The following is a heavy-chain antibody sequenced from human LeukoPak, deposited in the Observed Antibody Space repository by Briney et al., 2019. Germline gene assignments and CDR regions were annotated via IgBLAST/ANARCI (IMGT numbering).Heavy chain of an antibody. V-gene: IGHV4-39*07. CDR3: ARDIGYCSSTTCYYYYMDA. CDR2: ISYSGST. J-gene: IGHJ6*03. Sequence: SETLSLTCTVSGGSISSSSYYWGWIRQPPGKGLEWIGSISYSGSTLYNPSLKSRVTISMDTSKNQFSLKLSSVAAADTAVYYCARDIGYCSSTTCYYYYMDAWGKGTTVTVSS. D-gene: IGHD2-2*03. CDR1: GGSISSSSYY.